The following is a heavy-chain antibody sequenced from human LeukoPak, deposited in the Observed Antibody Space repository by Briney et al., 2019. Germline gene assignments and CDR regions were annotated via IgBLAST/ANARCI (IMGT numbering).Heavy chain of an antibody. D-gene: IGHD3-10*01. V-gene: IGHV3-74*01. CDR3: ARDPYPLTATMDYFDY. Sequence: GGSLRLSCAASGFTFRSYWMHWVRQAPGKGLVWVSRINIDGSSGSYADSVEGRFTISRDNAKNTVYLQMNSLRVEDTAIYYCARDPYPLTATMDYFDYWGQGTLVTVSS. CDR1: GFTFRSYW. CDR2: INIDGSSG. J-gene: IGHJ4*02.